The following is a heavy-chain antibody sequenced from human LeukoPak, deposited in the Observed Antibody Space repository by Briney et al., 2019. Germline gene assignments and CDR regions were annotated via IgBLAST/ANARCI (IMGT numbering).Heavy chain of an antibody. J-gene: IGHJ4*02. CDR3: ARLFGEYIFDY. CDR2: IYYSGST. CDR1: GGSISSYY. Sequence: PSETLSLTCTVSGGSISSYYWSWIRQPPGKGLEWIGYIYYSGSTNYNPSLKSRVTISVDTSKNQFSLELSSVTAADTAVYYCARLFGEYIFDYWGQGTLVTVSS. V-gene: IGHV4-59*01. D-gene: IGHD3-10*01.